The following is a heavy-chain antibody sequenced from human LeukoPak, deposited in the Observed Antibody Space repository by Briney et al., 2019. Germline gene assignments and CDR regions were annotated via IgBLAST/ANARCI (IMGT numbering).Heavy chain of an antibody. V-gene: IGHV5-51*01. J-gene: IGHJ2*01. CDR1: GYSFTNYW. Sequence: GESLKISCKGSGYSFTNYWIGWVRQMRGKGLEWIGIIYPGDSDTRYSPSFQGQVTISADKSISTAYPQWSSLKASDTAMYYCVRRIEGYWFLDLWGRGTLVTVSS. D-gene: IGHD2/OR15-2a*01. CDR2: IYPGDSDT. CDR3: VRRIEGYWFLDL.